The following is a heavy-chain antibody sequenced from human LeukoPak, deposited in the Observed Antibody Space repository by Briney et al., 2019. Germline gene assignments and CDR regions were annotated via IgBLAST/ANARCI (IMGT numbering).Heavy chain of an antibody. D-gene: IGHD2-2*01. CDR3: AKARGCTSCQNWFDP. V-gene: IGHV4-38-2*01. J-gene: IGHJ5*02. Sequence: SETLSLTCAVSGYSISSGYYWGWIRQPPGKGLEWIGIINHSGSTYYNWSLKSRITISVDTSKNQFSLKLSSVTAADTAVYYCAKARGCTSCQNWFDPWGQGTLVTVSS. CDR1: GYSISSGYY. CDR2: INHSGST.